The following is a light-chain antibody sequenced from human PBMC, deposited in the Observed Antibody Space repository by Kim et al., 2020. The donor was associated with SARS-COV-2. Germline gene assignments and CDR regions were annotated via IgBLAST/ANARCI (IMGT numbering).Light chain of an antibody. Sequence: RATINCKSSQSILYSATKKNYLARYQQKSGQPPKLLSYWASTRESGVPDRFSGSGSGTDFTLTISSVQAEDVTVYYCQQYLSTPYSFGQGTKLEI. V-gene: IGKV4-1*01. CDR2: WAS. CDR3: QQYLSTPYS. CDR1: QSILYSATKKNY. J-gene: IGKJ2*03.